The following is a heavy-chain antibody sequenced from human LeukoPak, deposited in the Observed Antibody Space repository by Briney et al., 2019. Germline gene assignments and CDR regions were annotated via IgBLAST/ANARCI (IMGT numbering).Heavy chain of an antibody. CDR3: ARDYVGYCSGGSCYSSFIFDY. Sequence: GGSLRLSCAASGFTFSSYWMSWVRQAPGKGLEWVANIKQDGSEEYYVDSVKGRFTISRDNAKNSLYLQMNSLRAEDTAVHYCARDYVGYCSGGSCYSSFIFDYWGQGTLVTVSS. V-gene: IGHV3-7*01. CDR1: GFTFSSYW. D-gene: IGHD2-15*01. J-gene: IGHJ4*02. CDR2: IKQDGSEE.